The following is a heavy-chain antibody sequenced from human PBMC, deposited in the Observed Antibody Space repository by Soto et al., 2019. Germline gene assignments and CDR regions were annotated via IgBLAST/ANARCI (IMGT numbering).Heavy chain of an antibody. CDR2: ISGSGSST. Sequence: EVQLLESGGGLVEPGGSRRLSCAASGFTFSSYTMSWVRQAPGKGLEWVSTISGSGSSTYSADSVKGRFTFSRDNSKNTLYLQINSLRVEHAAIYYCAKAWGIDYWGQCSLVALSS. V-gene: IGHV3-23*01. D-gene: IGHD7-27*01. CDR1: GFTFSSYT. J-gene: IGHJ4*02. CDR3: AKAWGIDY.